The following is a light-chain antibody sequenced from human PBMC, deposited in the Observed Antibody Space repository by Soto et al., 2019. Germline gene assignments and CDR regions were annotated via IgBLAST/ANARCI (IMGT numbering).Light chain of an antibody. CDR1: QSVNSNF. CDR2: GAS. Sequence: EIVLTQSPGTLSLSPGERVTLSCRASQSVNSNFLAWYQQKPGQTPRLLIYGASNRATGIPDRVSGSGSGTDFSLTINRREPEDFAVYYCQQYGSSPLTFCQGTKLEI. J-gene: IGKJ2*01. V-gene: IGKV3-20*01. CDR3: QQYGSSPLT.